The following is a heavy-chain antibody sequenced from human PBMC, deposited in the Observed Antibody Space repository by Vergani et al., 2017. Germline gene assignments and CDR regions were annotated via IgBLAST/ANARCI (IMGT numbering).Heavy chain of an antibody. D-gene: IGHD6-19*01. CDR3: AKAHSSGWYRLPDY. CDR2: INSRGTKT. V-gene: IGHV3-7*01. J-gene: IGHJ4*02. Sequence: VESGGGLVQPGGSLRLSCSPSGFIFSDYWMTWVRKAPGKGLEWVANINSRGTKTDYMPSLGARFSISRDNSKNTLYLQMNSLRAEDTAVYYCAKAHSSGWYRLPDYWGQGTLVTVSS. CDR1: GFIFSDYW.